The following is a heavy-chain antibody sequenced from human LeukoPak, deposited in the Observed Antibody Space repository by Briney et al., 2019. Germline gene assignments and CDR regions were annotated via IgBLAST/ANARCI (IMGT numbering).Heavy chain of an antibody. V-gene: IGHV1-8*01. CDR1: GYTFTSYA. J-gene: IGHJ4*02. CDR2: MNPDSGNT. Sequence: GASVKVSCKASGYTFTSYAINWVRQASGQGLEWMGWMNPDSGNTGYAQKFQGRVTMTRNTSISTAYMELSSLRSEETAVYYCATDLWWLEGGRYFDYWGQGTLVTVSS. D-gene: IGHD2-21*01. CDR3: ATDLWWLEGGRYFDY.